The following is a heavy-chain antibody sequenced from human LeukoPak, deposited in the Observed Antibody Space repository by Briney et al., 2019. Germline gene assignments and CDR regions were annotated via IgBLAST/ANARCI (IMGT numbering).Heavy chain of an antibody. J-gene: IGHJ4*02. CDR1: GGSISGYY. CDR2: IYSSGST. CDR3: AREGTTVTHFDY. D-gene: IGHD4-11*01. V-gene: IGHV4-59*01. Sequence: SETLSLTCTVSGGSISGYYWSWIRHPPGDGLEWIGYIYSSGSTNYNPSLKSRVTISIDTSKNQFSLKLTSVTAADTAVYYCAREGTTVTHFDYWGQGTLVTVTS.